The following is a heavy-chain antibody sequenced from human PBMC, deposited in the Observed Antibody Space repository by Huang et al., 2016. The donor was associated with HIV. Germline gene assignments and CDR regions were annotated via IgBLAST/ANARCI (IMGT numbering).Heavy chain of an antibody. CDR1: GFIFSNFG. J-gene: IGHJ5*02. D-gene: IGHD2-15*01. V-gene: IGHV3-30*18. CDR3: AKESRWFSDFDQ. CDR2: ISYDGRSD. Sequence: QVQLVESGGGVVQPGTSLRLSCAASGFIFSNFGMHWVRQAPGKGREWVAVISYDGRSDRYSDSVKGRFTIYRDNDKNTLSLEMNRRRHDDTAVYYCAKESRWFSDFDQWGQGTLVTVSS.